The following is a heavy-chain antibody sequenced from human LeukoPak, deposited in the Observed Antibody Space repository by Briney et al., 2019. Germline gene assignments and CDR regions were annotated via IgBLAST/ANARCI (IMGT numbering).Heavy chain of an antibody. V-gene: IGHV3-7*01. J-gene: IGHJ4*02. Sequence: FTXXXXWMTWVRQGPGKGLEWVAHIKPDGSLIYYVDSVKGRFTISRDNAKNSLYLQMNSLRAEDTAVYYCAKWELYSGFYYIDYWGQGTLATVSS. D-gene: IGHD1-26*01. CDR3: AKWELYSGFYYIDY. CDR1: FTXXXXW. CDR2: IKPDGSLI.